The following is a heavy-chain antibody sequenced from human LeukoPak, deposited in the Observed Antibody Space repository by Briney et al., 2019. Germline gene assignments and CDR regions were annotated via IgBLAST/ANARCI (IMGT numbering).Heavy chain of an antibody. CDR1: GGSFSGYY. CDR2: INHSGST. D-gene: IGHD6-13*01. CDR3: ARALTRGSWYSYSGYFDY. V-gene: IGHV4-34*01. J-gene: IGHJ4*02. Sequence: PSETLSLTCAVYGGSFSGYYWSWIRQPPGKGLEWIGEINHSGSTNYNPSLKSRVTISVDTSKNQFSLKLSSVTAADTAVYYCARALTRGSWYSYSGYFDYWGQGTLVTVSS.